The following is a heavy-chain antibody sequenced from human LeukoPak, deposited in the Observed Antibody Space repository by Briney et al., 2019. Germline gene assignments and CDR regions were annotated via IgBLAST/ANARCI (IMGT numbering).Heavy chain of an antibody. CDR2: IYSGGST. D-gene: IGHD2/OR15-2a*01. V-gene: IGHV3-53*01. J-gene: IGHJ3*02. Sequence: GGSLRLSCAASGFTVSGNYMSWVRQAPGKGLEWVSVIYSGGSTYYADSVKGRFTISRDNSKNTLYLQMNSLRAEDTAVYYCARRNPLSSNAFDIWGQGTMVTVSS. CDR3: ARRNPLSSNAFDI. CDR1: GFTVSGNY.